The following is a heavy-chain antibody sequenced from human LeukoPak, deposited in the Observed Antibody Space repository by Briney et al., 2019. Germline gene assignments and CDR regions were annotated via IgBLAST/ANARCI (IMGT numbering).Heavy chain of an antibody. CDR3: ATKGGNLGYCSSTSCPLLGY. CDR1: GFTFSSYA. D-gene: IGHD2-2*01. V-gene: IGHV3-23*01. CDR2: ISGSGGST. Sequence: PGGSLRLFCAASGFTFSSYAMSWVRQAPGKGLEWVSAISGSGGSTYYADSVKGRFTIFRDNSKNTLYLQMNSLRAEDTAVYYCATKGGNLGYCSSTSCPLLGYWGQGTLVTVSS. J-gene: IGHJ4*02.